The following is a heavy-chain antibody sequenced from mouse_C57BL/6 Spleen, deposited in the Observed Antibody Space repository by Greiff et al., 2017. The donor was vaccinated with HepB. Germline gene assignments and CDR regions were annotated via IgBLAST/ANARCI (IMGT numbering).Heavy chain of an antibody. Sequence: VQLQQSGAELAKPGASVKLSCKASGYTFTSYWMHWVKQRPGQGLEWIGYINPSSGYTKYNQKFKDKATVTADKSSSTAYMQLSSLTYEDSAVYYCVRGAVVDDFDYWGQGTTLTVSS. D-gene: IGHD1-1*01. V-gene: IGHV1-7*01. J-gene: IGHJ2*01. CDR2: INPSSGYT. CDR1: GYTFTSYW. CDR3: VRGAVVDDFDY.